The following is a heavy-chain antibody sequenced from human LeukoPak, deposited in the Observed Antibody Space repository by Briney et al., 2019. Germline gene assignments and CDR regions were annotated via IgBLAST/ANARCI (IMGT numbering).Heavy chain of an antibody. CDR1: GDSVSSNSAA. V-gene: IGHV6-1*01. D-gene: IGHD5-24*01. CDR2: TYYRSKWYN. Sequence: SQTLSLTCAISGDSVSSNSAAWNWIRQSPSRGLEWLGRTYYRSKWYNDYAVSVKSRKTINPDTSKNQFSLQLNSVTPEDTAAYYCARDHAEMATIFPWVKSWPLYNWFDPWGQGTLVTVSS. J-gene: IGHJ5*02. CDR3: ARDHAEMATIFPWVKSWPLYNWFDP.